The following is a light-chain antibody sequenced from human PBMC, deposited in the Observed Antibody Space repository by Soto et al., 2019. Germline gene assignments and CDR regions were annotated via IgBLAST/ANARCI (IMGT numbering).Light chain of an antibody. J-gene: IGLJ2*01. CDR1: SGHSTYA. Sequence: QLVLTQSPSASASLGASVKLTCTLSSGHSTYAIAWHQQQPEKGPRYLMTLNSDGSYSKGDGIPDRFSGSSSGAERYLSISSLQSEDEADYYCQTWGSGIVVFGGGTKLTVL. CDR2: LNSDGSY. V-gene: IGLV4-69*01. CDR3: QTWGSGIVV.